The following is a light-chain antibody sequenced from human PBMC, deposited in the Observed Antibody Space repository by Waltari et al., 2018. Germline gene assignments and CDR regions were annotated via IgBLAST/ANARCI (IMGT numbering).Light chain of an antibody. CDR3: QQRSNWPLT. Sequence: EIVLTQSPATLSLSPAEKATLSCRASQSVSSYLAWYQQKPGQAPRLLIYEASNRATGIPARFSGSGSGTDFTLTISSLEPEDFAVYYCQQRSNWPLTFGGGTKVEIK. CDR2: EAS. V-gene: IGKV3-11*01. CDR1: QSVSSY. J-gene: IGKJ4*01.